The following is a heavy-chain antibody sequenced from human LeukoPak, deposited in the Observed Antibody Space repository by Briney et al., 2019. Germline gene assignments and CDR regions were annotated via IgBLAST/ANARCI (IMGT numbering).Heavy chain of an antibody. CDR1: GYTFSNYW. CDR3: ARSGLVGTPAYFDY. Sequence: KPGESLKISCTGSGYTFSNYWIGWVRQMPGKGLEWMGIIYPGDSDTTYGPSFQGHVTISVDRYINTAYLQWSSLKASDTAMYYCARSGLVGTPAYFDYWAQGTLVTVSS. CDR2: IYPGDSDT. V-gene: IGHV5-51*01. D-gene: IGHD4-23*01. J-gene: IGHJ4*02.